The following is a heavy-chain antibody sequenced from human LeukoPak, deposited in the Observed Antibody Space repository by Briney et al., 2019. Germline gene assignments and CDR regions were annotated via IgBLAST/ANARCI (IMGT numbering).Heavy chain of an antibody. CDR3: ARGKKFITIFGVVTSVGYMDV. V-gene: IGHV4-34*01. CDR1: GGSFSGYY. CDR2: INRSGSA. Sequence: SETLSLTCAVYGGSFSGYYWSWIRQPPGKGLEWIGEINRSGSANCNPSLKSRVTISVDTSKNQFSLKLSSVTAADTAVYYCARGKKFITIFGVVTSVGYMDVWGKGTTVTVSS. D-gene: IGHD3-3*01. J-gene: IGHJ6*03.